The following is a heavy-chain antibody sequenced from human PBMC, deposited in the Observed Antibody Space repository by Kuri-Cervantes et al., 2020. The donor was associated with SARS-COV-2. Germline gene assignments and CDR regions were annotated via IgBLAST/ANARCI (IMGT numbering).Heavy chain of an antibody. CDR2: ISWNSGGI. J-gene: IGHJ4*02. CDR3: ARFKDY. V-gene: IGHV3-9*01. CDR1: GFTFDDYA. D-gene: IGHD3-3*01. Sequence: SLKISCAASGFTFDDYAMHWVRQAPGKGLEWVSGISWNSGGIGYADSVKGRFTISRDNAKNSLYLQMNSLRAEDTAVYYCARFKDYWGQGTLVTVSS.